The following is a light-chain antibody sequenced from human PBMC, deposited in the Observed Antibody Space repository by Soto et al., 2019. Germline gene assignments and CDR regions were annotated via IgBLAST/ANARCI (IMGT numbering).Light chain of an antibody. CDR2: DVS. CDR1: ISDVGGYDY. Sequence: QSVLTQPASVSGSPGQSITISCTGTISDVGGYDYVSWYQQHPGKAPKLMIYDVSNRPSGVSNRFSGSKSGNTASLTISGLQADDEADYYCSSYKTSSTYVFGTGTKDTDL. CDR3: SSYKTSSTYV. V-gene: IGLV2-14*01. J-gene: IGLJ1*01.